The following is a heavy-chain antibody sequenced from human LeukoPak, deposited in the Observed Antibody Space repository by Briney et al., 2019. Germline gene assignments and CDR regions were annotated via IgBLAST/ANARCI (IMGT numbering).Heavy chain of an antibody. CDR2: FYYSGST. V-gene: IGHV4-59*07. Sequence: SDTLSLTCAVSGGPNSRYYGRCLRHPPERGLEGLGNFYYSGSTNHNPSLKSRVTISVDTSKSQSSLTVSSVTAADTAVLYCARGSTSSFIIDRWGRGTL. D-gene: IGHD6-13*01. CDR1: GGPNSRYY. CDR3: ARGSTSSFIIDR. J-gene: IGHJ2*01.